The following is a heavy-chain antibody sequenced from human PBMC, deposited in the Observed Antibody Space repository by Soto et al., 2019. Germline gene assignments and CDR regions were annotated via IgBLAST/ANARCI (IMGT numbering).Heavy chain of an antibody. CDR2: ISAYNGNT. V-gene: IGHV1-18*01. D-gene: IGHD6-6*01. J-gene: IGHJ5*02. CDR3: ARDLGDPSLSSSWDDP. CDR1: GYTFTSYG. Sequence: GASVKVSCKASGYTFTSYGISWVRQAPGQGLEWMGWISAYNGNTNYAQKLQGRVTMTTDTSTSTAYMELRSLRSDDTAVYYCARDLGDPSLSSSWDDPWGQGTLVTVSS.